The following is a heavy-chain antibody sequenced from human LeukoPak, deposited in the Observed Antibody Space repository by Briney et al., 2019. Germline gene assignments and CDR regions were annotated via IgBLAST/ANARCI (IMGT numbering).Heavy chain of an antibody. CDR1: GFTFSSYA. V-gene: IGHV3-30*04. Sequence: GGCLRLSCAASGFTFSSYAVHWVRQAPGKWMEWVAVISYDGSNKYYADSMKGRFTIYRQNSKTPLYLQLYSLRAEHTVAYYRARDPLTDFWSGYYYYWGQGTLVTVSS. J-gene: IGHJ4*02. CDR2: ISYDGSNK. CDR3: ARDPLTDFWSGYYYY. D-gene: IGHD3-3*01.